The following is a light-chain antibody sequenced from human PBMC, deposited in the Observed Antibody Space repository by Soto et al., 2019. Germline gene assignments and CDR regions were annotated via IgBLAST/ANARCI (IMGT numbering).Light chain of an antibody. CDR2: GAS. J-gene: IGKJ1*01. V-gene: IGKV3-20*01. CDR1: QSVSSSY. CDR3: QQYGSSPQT. Sequence: EIVLTQSPGTLSLSPVERATLSCRASQSVSSSYLAWYQQKPGQAPRLLIHGASSRATGIPDRFSGSGSGTDFTLTISRLEPEDFAVYYCQQYGSSPQTFGQGTKVDIK.